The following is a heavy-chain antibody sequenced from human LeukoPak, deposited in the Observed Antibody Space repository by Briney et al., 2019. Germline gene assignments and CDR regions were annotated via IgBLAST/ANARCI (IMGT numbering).Heavy chain of an antibody. CDR3: ARGYSSGWYSF. J-gene: IGHJ4*02. CDR1: GFILSSYW. Sequence: GGSLRLSCAASGFILSSYWMSWVRQAPGKGLEWVANIKQDGSEKYYVDSVKGRFTISRDNAKNSLYLQMNSLRAEDTAVYYCARGYSSGWYSFWGQGTLVTVSS. D-gene: IGHD6-19*01. V-gene: IGHV3-7*01. CDR2: IKQDGSEK.